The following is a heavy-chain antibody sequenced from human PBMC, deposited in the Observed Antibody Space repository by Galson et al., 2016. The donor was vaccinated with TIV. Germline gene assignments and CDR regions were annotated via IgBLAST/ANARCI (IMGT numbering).Heavy chain of an antibody. CDR2: ISHDGNNK. V-gene: IGHV3-30-3*01. J-gene: IGHJ4*02. CDR3: TRDGRGNWKYVDYFDY. Sequence: SLRLSCAASGFTFSSYTFHWVRQTPGKGLEWVAIISHDGNNKDFADSVEGRFTISRDSSKNTVFLQMNSLRLEDTALYFCTRDGRGNWKYVDYFDYWGQGTLVTVSS. D-gene: IGHD1-7*01. CDR1: GFTFSSYT.